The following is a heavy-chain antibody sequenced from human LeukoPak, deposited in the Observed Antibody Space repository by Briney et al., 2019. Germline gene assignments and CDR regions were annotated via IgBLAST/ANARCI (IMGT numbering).Heavy chain of an antibody. Sequence: ASVKVSCKASGYTFTGYYMHWVRQAPGQGLEWMGWINPNSGGTNYAQKFQGRVTMTRDTSISTAYMELSRLRSDDTAVYYCARDQVYSGSFGDWFDPWGQGTLVTVSS. J-gene: IGHJ5*02. CDR1: GYTFTGYY. D-gene: IGHD1-26*01. CDR2: INPNSGGT. V-gene: IGHV1-2*02. CDR3: ARDQVYSGSFGDWFDP.